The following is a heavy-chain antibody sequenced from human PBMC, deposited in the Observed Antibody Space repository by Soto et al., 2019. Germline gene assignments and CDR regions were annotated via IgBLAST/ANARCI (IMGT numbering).Heavy chain of an antibody. J-gene: IGHJ6*02. D-gene: IGHD2-2*01. CDR3: AKDRVIVVVPSATYYYGMDV. Sequence: QVQLVESGGGVVQPGRSLRLSCAASGFTFSRYGMHWVRQAPGKGLEWVAVISYDGSNKYYADSVKGRFTISRDNSKNTLYLQMNSLRAEDTAVYYCAKDRVIVVVPSATYYYGMDVWGQGTTVTVSS. CDR1: GFTFSRYG. CDR2: ISYDGSNK. V-gene: IGHV3-30*18.